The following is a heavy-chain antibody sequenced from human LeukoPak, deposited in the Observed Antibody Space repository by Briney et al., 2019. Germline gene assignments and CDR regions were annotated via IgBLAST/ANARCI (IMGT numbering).Heavy chain of an antibody. D-gene: IGHD3-22*01. CDR1: GFTFSSYG. J-gene: IGHJ4*02. CDR2: ISTNGDST. Sequence: GGSLRLSCAASGFTFSSYGMHWVRQAPGKGLEYVSAISTNGDSTYYADSVKGRFTISRDNSKNTLFLQMGSLRADDMAVYYCARDHYYYDSSGYYQHRGYFDYWGQGTLVTVSS. V-gene: IGHV3-64*02. CDR3: ARDHYYYDSSGYYQHRGYFDY.